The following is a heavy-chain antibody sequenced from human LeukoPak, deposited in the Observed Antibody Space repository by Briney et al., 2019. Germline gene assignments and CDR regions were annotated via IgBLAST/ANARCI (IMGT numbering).Heavy chain of an antibody. CDR1: GGSSSGYY. D-gene: IGHD2-15*01. CDR2: INHSGST. J-gene: IGHJ4*02. V-gene: IGHV4-34*01. Sequence: SETLSLTCTVYGGSSSGYYWSWIRQPPGKGLEWIGEINHSGSTNYNPSLKSRVTISVDTSKNQFSLKLSSVTAADTAVYYCARGLRSGGYFDYWGQGTLVTVSS. CDR3: ARGLRSGGYFDY.